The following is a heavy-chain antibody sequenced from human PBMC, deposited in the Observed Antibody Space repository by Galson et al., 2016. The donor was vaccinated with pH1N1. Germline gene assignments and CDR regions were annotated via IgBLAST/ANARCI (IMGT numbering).Heavy chain of an antibody. J-gene: IGHJ4*02. CDR3: ARGVSVAGTPRLDY. CDR2: IFYSGST. V-gene: IGHV4-31*03. D-gene: IGHD6-19*01. Sequence: TLSLTCTVSGGSISSGGYYWSWIRQHPGKGLEWIGYIFYSGSTYYNPSLKSRVTISVDTSKNQFSLKLSSVTAAYTAVYYCARGVSVAGTPRLDYWGQGTLVTVSS. CDR1: GGSISSGGYY.